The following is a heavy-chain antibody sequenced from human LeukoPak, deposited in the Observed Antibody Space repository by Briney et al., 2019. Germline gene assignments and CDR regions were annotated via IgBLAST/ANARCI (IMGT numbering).Heavy chain of an antibody. J-gene: IGHJ6*02. Sequence: GGSLRLSCAASGFTFSSYWMSWARQAPGKGLEWVANIKQDGSEKYYVDSVKGRFTISRDNAKNSLYLQMDSLRAEDTAVYYCARGGHEGALYYYYGMDVWGQGTTVTVSS. CDR3: ARGGHEGALYYYYGMDV. CDR2: IKQDGSEK. D-gene: IGHD1-26*01. CDR1: GFTFSSYW. V-gene: IGHV3-7*01.